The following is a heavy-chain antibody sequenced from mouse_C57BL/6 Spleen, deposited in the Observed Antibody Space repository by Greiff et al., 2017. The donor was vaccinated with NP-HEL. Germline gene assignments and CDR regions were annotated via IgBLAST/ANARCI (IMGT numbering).Heavy chain of an antibody. CDR3: ARGDNWDGHYFDY. CDR1: GYTFTSYW. Sequence: VQLQQPGAELVKPGASVKLSCKASGYTFTSYWMHWVKQRPGQGLEWIGMIHPNSGSTNYNEKFKSKATLPVDKSSSTAYMQLSSLTSEDSAVYYCARGDNWDGHYFDYWGQGTTLTVSS. D-gene: IGHD4-1*02. J-gene: IGHJ2*01. V-gene: IGHV1-64*01. CDR2: IHPNSGST.